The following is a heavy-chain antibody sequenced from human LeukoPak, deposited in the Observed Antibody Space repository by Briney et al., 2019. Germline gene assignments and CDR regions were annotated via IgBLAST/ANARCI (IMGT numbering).Heavy chain of an antibody. V-gene: IGHV4-59*08. CDR1: GGSISSYH. J-gene: IGHJ3*02. CDR2: MHNSGTT. Sequence: SETLSLTCTVSGGSISSYHWTWIRQRPEKGLEWIGYMHNSGTTNYNPSLKSRVTISVDTSKNEVSLKLNSVTAADTAVYYCARRDGDIWGQGTMVTVSS. D-gene: IGHD5-24*01. CDR3: ARRDGDI.